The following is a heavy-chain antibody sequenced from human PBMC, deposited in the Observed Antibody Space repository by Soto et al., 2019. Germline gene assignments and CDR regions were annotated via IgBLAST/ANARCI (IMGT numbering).Heavy chain of an antibody. J-gene: IGHJ4*02. CDR2: FSATGFST. V-gene: IGHV3-23*01. CDR3: ARAPRTYDLPYYFDY. CDR1: GFTFSTYA. D-gene: IGHD3-16*01. Sequence: EVHLLESGGGLVEPGGSLRLTCAASGFTFSTYAMGWVRQAPGKGLEWVSVFSATGFSTYNAYSVKGRFTISRDNAKNTLHLEMSTLRAEDTAVYYWARAPRTYDLPYYFDYWGQGTLVTVSS.